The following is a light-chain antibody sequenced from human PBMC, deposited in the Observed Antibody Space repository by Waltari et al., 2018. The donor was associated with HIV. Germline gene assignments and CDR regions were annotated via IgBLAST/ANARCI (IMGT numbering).Light chain of an antibody. J-gene: IGLJ1*01. CDR2: DVS. CDR3: TSYTTSSTYV. V-gene: IGLV2-14*03. Sequence: QSALTQPASVSGSPGHSIPISCTGTSSDIGAYNYVSWYQQHPGKAPKLLIYDVSSRPSGVSNRFSGSKSDKTASLTISGLQAEDEADYYYTSYTTSSTYVFGAGTKVTVL. CDR1: SSDIGAYNY.